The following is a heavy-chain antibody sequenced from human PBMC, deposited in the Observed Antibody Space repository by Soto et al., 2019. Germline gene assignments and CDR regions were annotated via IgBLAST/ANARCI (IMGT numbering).Heavy chain of an antibody. V-gene: IGHV4-59*08. CDR1: GGSIGTYY. Sequence: QVQLQESGPGLVKPSETLSLTCAVSGGSIGTYYWNWIRQPPGKGLEWIGYVFYSGSRNYNPSLKSXXTISVDTSKNQFSLKLSSVTAADTAVYFCARSIAFTSSWDSWGQGALVTVSS. J-gene: IGHJ4*02. CDR2: VFYSGSR. CDR3: ARSIAFTSSWDS. D-gene: IGHD6-13*01.